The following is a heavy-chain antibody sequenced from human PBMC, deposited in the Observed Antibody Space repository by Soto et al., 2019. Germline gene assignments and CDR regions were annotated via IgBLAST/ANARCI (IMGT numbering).Heavy chain of an antibody. CDR1: GGTFSSYA. Sequence: ASVQVCCKASGGTFSSYAISWVRQAPGQGLEWMGGIIPIFGTANYAQKFQGRVTITADESTSTAYMELSSLRSEDTAVYYCARGDYYDFWSGYYRSPEKKYHYFGMDVWGQGATVTVSS. V-gene: IGHV1-69*13. J-gene: IGHJ6*02. CDR2: IIPIFGTA. D-gene: IGHD3-3*01. CDR3: ARGDYYDFWSGYYRSPEKKYHYFGMDV.